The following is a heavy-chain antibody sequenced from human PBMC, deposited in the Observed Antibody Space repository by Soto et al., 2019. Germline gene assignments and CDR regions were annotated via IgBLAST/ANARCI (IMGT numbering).Heavy chain of an antibody. J-gene: IGHJ6*02. CDR2: ISYDGSNQ. V-gene: IGHV3-30*03. CDR3: ARDRSSTYYYYGMDL. D-gene: IGHD6-19*01. Sequence: GGSLRLSCAASGFTFSSYGMHWVRQAPGKGLEWVAVISYDGSNQDYADSVKGRFSISRDNSKNTVYLQMNSLRVEDSAVYYCARDRSSTYYYYGMDLWGQGTTVTVSS. CDR1: GFTFSSYG.